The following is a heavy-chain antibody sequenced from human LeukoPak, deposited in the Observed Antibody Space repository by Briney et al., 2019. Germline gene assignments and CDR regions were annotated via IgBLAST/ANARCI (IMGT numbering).Heavy chain of an antibody. CDR1: GFTFSSYG. J-gene: IGHJ4*02. D-gene: IGHD6-6*01. Sequence: GGTLRLSCAASGFTFSSYGMSWVRQAPGKGLEWVSAISGSGGSTYYADSVKGRFTISRDNSKNTLYLQMNSLRAEDTAVYYCARDDYSSSPTDYWGQGTLVTVSS. V-gene: IGHV3-23*01. CDR2: ISGSGGST. CDR3: ARDDYSSSPTDY.